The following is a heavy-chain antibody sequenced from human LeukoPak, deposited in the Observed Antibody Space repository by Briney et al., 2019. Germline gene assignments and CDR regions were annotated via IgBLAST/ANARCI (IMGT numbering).Heavy chain of an antibody. CDR2: IYGGGST. D-gene: IGHD6-13*01. J-gene: IGHJ4*02. V-gene: IGHV3-53*01. CDR1: GFTVTTNY. CDR3: VRASGDSSWYALDY. Sequence: PGGSLRLSCAASGFTVTTNYMSWVRQAPGKGLEWVSVIYGGGSTYYVDSVKGRFTISRDNSKNTLYLQTHSLRAEDSAMCYCVRASGDSSWYALDYWGQGTLVTVSS.